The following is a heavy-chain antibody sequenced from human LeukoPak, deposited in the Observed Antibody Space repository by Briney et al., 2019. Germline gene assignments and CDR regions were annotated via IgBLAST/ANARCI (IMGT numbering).Heavy chain of an antibody. Sequence: SETLSLTCTVSGGSISSYYWSWIRQPAGKGLEWIGRIYTSGSVNYNPSLKSRVTMSVDTSKNQFSLKLSSVTAADTAVYYCAGGFRGNTGDAFDIWGQGTMVTVSS. CDR2: IYTSGSV. D-gene: IGHD3-10*01. J-gene: IGHJ3*02. CDR3: AGGFRGNTGDAFDI. CDR1: GGSISSYY. V-gene: IGHV4-4*07.